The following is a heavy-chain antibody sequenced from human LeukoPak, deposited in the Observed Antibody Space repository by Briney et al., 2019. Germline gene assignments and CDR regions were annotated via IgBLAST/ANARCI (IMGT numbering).Heavy chain of an antibody. CDR2: VDPEDGET. Sequence: ASVKVSCKVSGYTFTDYYMHWVQQAPGKGLEWMGLVDPEDGETIYAEKFQGRVTITADTSTDTAYMELSSLRSEDTAVYYCATVSKYYYVSSGYYRPFDYWGQGTLVTVSS. CDR1: GYTFTDYY. V-gene: IGHV1-69-2*01. CDR3: ATVSKYYYVSSGYYRPFDY. D-gene: IGHD3-22*01. J-gene: IGHJ4*02.